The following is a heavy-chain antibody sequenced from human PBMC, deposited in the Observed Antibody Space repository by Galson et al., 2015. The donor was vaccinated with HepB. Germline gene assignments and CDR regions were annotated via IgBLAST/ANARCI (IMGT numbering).Heavy chain of an antibody. CDR1: GYTFTSNG. CDR2: VSTHSGDT. Sequence: SVKVSCKASGYTFTSNGLSWVRQAPGQGLEWMGWVSTHSGDTKSAQKFQGRLIMTTDTSTATAYMELRSLTSDDTAVYYCARVRNYRCDSWGQGTLVTVSS. CDR3: ARVRNYRCDS. D-gene: IGHD4-11*01. V-gene: IGHV1-18*01. J-gene: IGHJ4*02.